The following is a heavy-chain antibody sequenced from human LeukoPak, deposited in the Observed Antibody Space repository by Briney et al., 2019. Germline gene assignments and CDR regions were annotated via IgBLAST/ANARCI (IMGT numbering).Heavy chain of an antibody. J-gene: IGHJ4*02. Sequence: GGSLRLSCATSGFTFSSYGMHWVRQAPGKGLEWVAVISYDGSNKYYADSVKGRFTISRDNSKNTLYLQMNSLRAEDTAVYYCAREDDYYDSSGYLDYWGQGTLVTVSS. CDR2: ISYDGSNK. CDR1: GFTFSSYG. D-gene: IGHD3-22*01. V-gene: IGHV3-30*03. CDR3: AREDDYYDSSGYLDY.